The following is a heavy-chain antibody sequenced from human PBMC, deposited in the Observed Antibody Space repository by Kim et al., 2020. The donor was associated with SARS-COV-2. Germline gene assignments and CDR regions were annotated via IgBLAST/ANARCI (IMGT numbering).Heavy chain of an antibody. D-gene: IGHD2-15*01. CDR2: TNAGNGNT. CDR3: ARGGKQDIVVVVAATLPFDY. Sequence: ASVKVSCKASGYTFTSYAMHWVRQAPGQRLEWMGWTNAGNGNTKYSQKFQGRVTITRDTSASTAYMELSSLRSEDTAVYYCARGGKQDIVVVVAATLPFDYWGQGTLVTVSS. J-gene: IGHJ4*02. CDR1: GYTFTSYA. V-gene: IGHV1-3*01.